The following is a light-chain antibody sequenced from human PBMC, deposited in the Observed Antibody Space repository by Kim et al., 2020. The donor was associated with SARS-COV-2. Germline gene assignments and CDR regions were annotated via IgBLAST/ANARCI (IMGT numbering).Light chain of an antibody. Sequence: DIQMTQSPSSLSASVGDRVTITCRASQGISNYLAWYQLKPGKIPRLLIYATSTLQSGAPSRFSGRGSGTDFTLTISSLQPEDVATYYCQKYNSAPNTFGQGTKLEI. J-gene: IGKJ2*01. CDR3: QKYNSAPNT. CDR2: ATS. V-gene: IGKV1-27*01. CDR1: QGISNY.